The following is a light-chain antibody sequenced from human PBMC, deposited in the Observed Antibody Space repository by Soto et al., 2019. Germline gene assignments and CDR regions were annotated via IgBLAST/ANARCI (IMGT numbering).Light chain of an antibody. CDR1: QSVSSY. CDR2: DAS. Sequence: EIVLTQSPATLSLSPGERATLSCRASQSVSSYLAWYQQKPGQAPRLLIYDASNRATGIPARFSGSGSGTDFTLTISSLEPEDFAVYYXQQRSNWPPAFGPGTKVDIK. CDR3: QQRSNWPPA. J-gene: IGKJ3*01. V-gene: IGKV3-11*01.